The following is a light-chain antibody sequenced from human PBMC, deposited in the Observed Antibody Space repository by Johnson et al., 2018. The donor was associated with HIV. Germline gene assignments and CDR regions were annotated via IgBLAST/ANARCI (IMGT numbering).Light chain of an antibody. Sequence: QLVLTQPPSVSAAPGQKVTISCSGSSSNIGNNYVSWYQQLPGTAPKLLIYDTNRRPSGIPDRFSGSKSGTSATLGITGLQTGDEADYYCGTWDSSLSAEVFGTGTKFTVL. J-gene: IGLJ1*01. V-gene: IGLV1-51*01. CDR2: DTN. CDR3: GTWDSSLSAEV. CDR1: SSNIGNNY.